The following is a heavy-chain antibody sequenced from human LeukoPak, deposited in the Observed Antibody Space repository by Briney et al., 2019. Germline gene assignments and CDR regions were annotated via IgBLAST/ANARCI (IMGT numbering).Heavy chain of an antibody. CDR1: GFTFSSYE. J-gene: IGHJ4*02. V-gene: IGHV3-48*03. D-gene: IGHD2-8*01. CDR3: ARDGVGAGGDYFDL. CDR2: ISSSGSTI. Sequence: GGSLRLSCAASGFTFSSYEMNWVRQAPGKGLEWVSYISSSGSTIYYADSVKGRFTISRDNAKKSLHLQMNSLTAGDTAIYYCARDGVGAGGDYFDLWGQGILVTVSS.